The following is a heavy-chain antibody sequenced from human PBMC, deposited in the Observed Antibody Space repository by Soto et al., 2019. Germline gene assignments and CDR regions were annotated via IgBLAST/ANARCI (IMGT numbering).Heavy chain of an antibody. V-gene: IGHV4-39*01. J-gene: IGHJ4*03. CDR3: ARLRTSVVTQGYFDV. CDR2: IYYSGST. D-gene: IGHD2-21*02. Sequence: SETLSLTCTVTGDSISSRSYYWGWICQPPGKGLEWIGSIYYSGSTYNNPSLRSRVSMSIATSKDPFSLTPKSATAADTALYFCARLRTSVVTQGYFDVWGPGSLVTVSS. CDR1: GDSISSRSYY.